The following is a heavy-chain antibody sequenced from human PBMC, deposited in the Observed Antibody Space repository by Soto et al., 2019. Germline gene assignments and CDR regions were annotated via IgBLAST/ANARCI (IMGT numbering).Heavy chain of an antibody. Sequence: ASVKVTCKASGYTFPRYAMNWVRQAPGQSPEWMGWINPGNGNTKYSQRFQGRVTITRDTSASTAYMELSSLTSEDTGVYYCARRGALTSSYDGYYFGYWGQGTLVTVSS. D-gene: IGHD3-9*01. J-gene: IGHJ4*02. CDR2: INPGNGNT. CDR1: GYTFPRYA. CDR3: ARRGALTSSYDGYYFGY. V-gene: IGHV1-3*01.